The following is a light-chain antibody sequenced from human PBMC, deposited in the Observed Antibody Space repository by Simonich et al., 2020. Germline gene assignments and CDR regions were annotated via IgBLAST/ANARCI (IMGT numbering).Light chain of an antibody. CDR2: WES. V-gene: IGKV4-1*01. CDR3: QQYYSTPPA. J-gene: IGKJ2*01. CDR1: QSVLYSSNNKNY. Sequence: DIVMTQSPDSLAVSLGERATINCKSSQSVLYSSNNKNYLAWYQQKPGQPPKLLIYWESTRESWVPDRFSGSGSGTDFTLTISSLQAEDVAVYYCQQYYSTPPAFGQGTKLEIK.